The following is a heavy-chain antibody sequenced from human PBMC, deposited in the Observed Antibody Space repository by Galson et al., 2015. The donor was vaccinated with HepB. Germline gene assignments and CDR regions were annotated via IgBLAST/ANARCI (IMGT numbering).Heavy chain of an antibody. Sequence: TLSLTCTVSYDSLDKYYWTWVRQSAGKGLEWIGRIYPSGTANYNPSLKNRLSLSIDTFRDQFSLELRSVTAADTAVYFCAREIQSRNRGLDVWGPGTSVTVSS. J-gene: IGHJ6*02. D-gene: IGHD2/OR15-2a*01. CDR3: AREIQSRNRGLDV. CDR1: YDSLDKYY. CDR2: IYPSGTA. V-gene: IGHV4-4*07.